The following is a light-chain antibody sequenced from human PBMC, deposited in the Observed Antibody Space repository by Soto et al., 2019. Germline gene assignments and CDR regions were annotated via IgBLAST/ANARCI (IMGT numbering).Light chain of an antibody. V-gene: IGLV1-51*01. CDR3: GTWDVSLSGEV. CDR2: DDN. J-gene: IGLJ3*02. Sequence: QSVLTQPPSVSAAPGQKVTISCSGSSSNIGNNYVSWYQQLPGTAPKLLIYDDNKRPSGIPDRFSGSKSDTSATLGITGLQTGDEAVYYCGTWDVSLSGEVFGGGTKLTVL. CDR1: SSNIGNNY.